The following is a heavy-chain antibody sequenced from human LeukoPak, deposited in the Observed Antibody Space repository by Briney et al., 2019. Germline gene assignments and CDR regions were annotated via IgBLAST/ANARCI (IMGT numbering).Heavy chain of an antibody. CDR3: AREGGTSKHFDI. CDR2: INFSSGST. J-gene: IGHJ3*02. Sequence: ASVKVSCKASGYTFTSYYMHWMRQAPGQGLEWMGVINFSSGSTRYAQEFQGRVTLTRDTSASTVYMELSSLRSEDTAVYDCAREGGTSKHFDIWGQGTMVTVSS. V-gene: IGHV1-46*01. D-gene: IGHD1-7*01. CDR1: GYTFTSYY.